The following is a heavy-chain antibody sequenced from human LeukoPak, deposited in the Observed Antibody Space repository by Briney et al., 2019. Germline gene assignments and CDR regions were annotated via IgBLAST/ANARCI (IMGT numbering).Heavy chain of an antibody. J-gene: IGHJ3*02. V-gene: IGHV3-23*01. CDR2: ISGSGGST. Sequence: GGSLRLSCAASGFTFSSYGMHWVRQAPGKGLEWVSAISGSGGSTYYADSVKGRFTISRDNSKNTLYLQMNSLRAEDTAVYYCARDLRELHGWGAFDIWGQGTMVTVSS. D-gene: IGHD3-16*01. CDR1: GFTFSSYG. CDR3: ARDLRELHGWGAFDI.